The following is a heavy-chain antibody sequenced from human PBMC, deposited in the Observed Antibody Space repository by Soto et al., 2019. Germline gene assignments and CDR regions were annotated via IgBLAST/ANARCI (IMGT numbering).Heavy chain of an antibody. Sequence: TLSLTCSVSGVSISSYFWSWIRQAPGRGLEWIGYTYHRGSTNYSPSLRSRVAISLDTSENQFSLKVNSLTAADTAMYYCARIGGYHGPLDYWGQGTPVTAS. J-gene: IGHJ4*02. CDR3: ARIGGYHGPLDY. D-gene: IGHD6-25*01. CDR1: GVSISSYF. V-gene: IGHV4-59*01. CDR2: TYHRGST.